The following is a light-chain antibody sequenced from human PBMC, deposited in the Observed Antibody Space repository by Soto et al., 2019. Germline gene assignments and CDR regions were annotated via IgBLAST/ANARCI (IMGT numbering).Light chain of an antibody. CDR3: QQANRCPRT. V-gene: IGKV1-12*01. Sequence: DIQMTQSPSSVSASVGDRVSITCRASQGISSWLAWYQQKPGRAPKLLIYTGSSLQSGVPSRFRGTGSGTDFTLTISSLQPEDVATYYCQQANRCPRTFGGGTKVEIK. CDR2: TGS. CDR1: QGISSW. J-gene: IGKJ4*01.